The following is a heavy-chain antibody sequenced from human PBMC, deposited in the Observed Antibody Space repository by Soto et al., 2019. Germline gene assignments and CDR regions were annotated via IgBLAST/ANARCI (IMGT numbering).Heavy chain of an antibody. CDR3: VRLFDVRYRGYYDSSGYSYVGY. V-gene: IGHV5-51*01. CDR2: IYPSVSDT. CDR1: FG. D-gene: IGHD3-22*01. Sequence: FGIGRIRKKHGKGMEWMWIIYPSVSDTRYIPSFQGQVTISADKSITTTYLQWSSLKASDSAMYYCVRLFDVRYRGYYDSSGYSYVGYWGQGTQVTVYS. J-gene: IGHJ4*02.